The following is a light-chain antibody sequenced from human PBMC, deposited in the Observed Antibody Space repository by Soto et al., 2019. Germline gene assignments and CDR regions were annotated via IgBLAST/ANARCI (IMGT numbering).Light chain of an antibody. V-gene: IGKV1-39*01. Sequence: DMQMTQSPSSLSASVGDRVTITCRPSQTIDNYLNWYQHKPGKAPKLLIYGASTLQSGVSSRFTGSASGTDFTLTIDNPQAEDVATYYCQQTYTIPFAFGQGTKLEI. CDR3: QQTYTIPFA. CDR1: QTIDNY. CDR2: GAS. J-gene: IGKJ2*01.